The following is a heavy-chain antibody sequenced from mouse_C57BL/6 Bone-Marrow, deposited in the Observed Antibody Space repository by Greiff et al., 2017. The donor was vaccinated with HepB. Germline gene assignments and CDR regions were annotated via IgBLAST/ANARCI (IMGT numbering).Heavy chain of an antibody. CDR3: ARGYGTPYYYAMDY. CDR2: IHPNSGST. V-gene: IGHV1-64*01. J-gene: IGHJ4*01. CDR1: GYTFTSYW. Sequence: QVQLQQPGAELVKPGASVKLSCKASGYTFTSYWMHWVKQRPGQGLEWIGMIHPNSGSTNYNEKFKSKATLTVDKSSNTAYMQLSSLTSEDSAVYYCARGYGTPYYYAMDYWGQGTSVTVSS. D-gene: IGHD1-1*01.